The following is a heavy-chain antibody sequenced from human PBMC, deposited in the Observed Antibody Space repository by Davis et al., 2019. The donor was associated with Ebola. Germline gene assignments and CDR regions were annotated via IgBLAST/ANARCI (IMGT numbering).Heavy chain of an antibody. V-gene: IGHV4-4*08. CDR3: AKFVVGKVAGGSIHP. J-gene: IGHJ5*02. CDR1: GVSVTRNF. Sequence: SETLSLTCTVSGVSVTRNFWSWIRQSPGRGLEWIGYVYSGGATLHNPSLKRRVTIVLDTSKRQFSLRLTSMTAADTAIYYCAKFVVGKVAGGSIHPWGRGILVSVSS. CDR2: VYSGGAT. D-gene: IGHD6-19*01.